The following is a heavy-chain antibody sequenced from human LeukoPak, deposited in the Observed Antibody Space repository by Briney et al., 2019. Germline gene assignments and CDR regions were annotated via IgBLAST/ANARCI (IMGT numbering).Heavy chain of an antibody. CDR1: GYTLTELS. Sequence: ASVKVSCKVSGYTLTELSMFWVRQAPGKGLEWMGSFDPEDGKAVYAQKFQGRVTMIEDTSTDTAYTELSSLRSEDTAVYYCATGYLVTAGLMDVWGQGTTVTVSS. V-gene: IGHV1-24*01. D-gene: IGHD6-13*01. J-gene: IGHJ6*02. CDR3: ATGYLVTAGLMDV. CDR2: FDPEDGKA.